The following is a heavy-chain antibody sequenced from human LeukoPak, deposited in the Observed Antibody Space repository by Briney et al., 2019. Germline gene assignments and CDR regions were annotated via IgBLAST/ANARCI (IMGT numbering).Heavy chain of an antibody. CDR1: GFTFDDYG. V-gene: IGHV3-20*04. D-gene: IGHD3-22*01. CDR2: INWNGGNT. J-gene: IGHJ4*02. Sequence: AGSLRLSCAASGFTFDDYGMNWVRHAPGKGLEWVSGINWNGGNTAYADSVKGRFTISRDNAKNSLYLQMNSLRAEDTAVYYCARERQRDYYDSSGYYQRYYYFDYWGQGTLVTVSS. CDR3: ARERQRDYYDSSGYYQRYYYFDY.